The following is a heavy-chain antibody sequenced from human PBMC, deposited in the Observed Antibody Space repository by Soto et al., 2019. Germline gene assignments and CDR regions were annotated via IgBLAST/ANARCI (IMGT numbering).Heavy chain of an antibody. CDR2: INHSGST. Sequence: PSETLSLTCAVYGGSFSGYYWSWIRQPPGKGLEWIGEINHSGSTNYNPSLKSRVTISVDTSKNQFSPKLSSVTAADTAVYYCARGVSSGWKNYYYYYGMDVWGQGTTVTVSS. D-gene: IGHD6-19*01. J-gene: IGHJ6*02. CDR3: ARGVSSGWKNYYYYYGMDV. V-gene: IGHV4-34*01. CDR1: GGSFSGYY.